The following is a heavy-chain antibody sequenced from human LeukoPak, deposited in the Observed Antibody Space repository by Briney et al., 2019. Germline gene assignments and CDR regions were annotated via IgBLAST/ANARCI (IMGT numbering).Heavy chain of an antibody. J-gene: IGHJ6*02. CDR3: ARAGRGWFGSMDV. D-gene: IGHD3-10*01. Sequence: GGSLRLSCAASGFTFSSNGTHWVRQAPGKGLEWVAVVSFDGSNKYFEDSVKGRFSISRDNSRNTLYLQMNSLRAEDTAVYYCARAGRGWFGSMDVWGQGTTVTVSS. V-gene: IGHV3-33*01. CDR1: GFTFSSNG. CDR2: VSFDGSNK.